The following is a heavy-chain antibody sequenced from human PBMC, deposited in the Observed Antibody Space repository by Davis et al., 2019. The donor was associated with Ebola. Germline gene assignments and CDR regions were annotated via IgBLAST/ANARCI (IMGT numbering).Heavy chain of an antibody. J-gene: IGHJ4*02. CDR1: GYIFTSYG. CDR3: ARRVGARSGFDY. Sequence: AASVKVSCKTSGYIFTSYGITWVRQAPGQGLEWMGWISAYNGNTNYAQNVQDRVTMTTDTSTSIAYMELRSLRSDDTAVYYCARRVGARSGFDYWGQGTLVTVSS. CDR2: ISAYNGNT. V-gene: IGHV1-18*01. D-gene: IGHD1-26*01.